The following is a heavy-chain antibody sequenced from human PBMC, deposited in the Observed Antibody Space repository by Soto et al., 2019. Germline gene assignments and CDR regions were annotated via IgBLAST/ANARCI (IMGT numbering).Heavy chain of an antibody. CDR3: ATASSSWDGYYYYGMDV. J-gene: IGHJ6*02. V-gene: IGHV3-30*03. Sequence: QVQLVESGGGVVQPGRSLRLSCAASRFTFSSYGIHWVRQAPGKGLEWVAVISYDGSNKYYADSVKGRFTISRDNSKNPLYLQMDSLRAEDSAVYYCATASSSWDGYYYYGMDVWGPGTTVTVSS. D-gene: IGHD6-13*01. CDR1: RFTFSSYG. CDR2: ISYDGSNK.